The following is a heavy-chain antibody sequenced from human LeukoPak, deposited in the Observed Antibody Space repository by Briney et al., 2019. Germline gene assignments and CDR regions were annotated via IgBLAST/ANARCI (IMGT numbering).Heavy chain of an antibody. Sequence: PSETLSLTCTVSGGSISSYYWSWIRQPPGKGLEWIGYIYYSGSTNYNPSLKSRVTTSVDTSKNQFSLKLSSVTAADTAVYYCARVDYYGSGPPDYWGQGTLVTVSS. CDR2: IYYSGST. V-gene: IGHV4-59*01. CDR1: GGSISSYY. J-gene: IGHJ4*02. CDR3: ARVDYYGSGPPDY. D-gene: IGHD3-10*01.